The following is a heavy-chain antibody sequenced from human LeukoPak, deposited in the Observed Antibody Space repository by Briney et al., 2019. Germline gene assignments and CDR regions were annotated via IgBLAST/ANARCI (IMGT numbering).Heavy chain of an antibody. CDR1: GGSISSNSYY. V-gene: IGHV4-39*07. CDR3: ASDRIEVDAFDI. D-gene: IGHD2-15*01. Sequence: SETLSLTCAVSGGSISSNSYYWGWIRQPPGKGLEWIGSIYYSGSTCYNPSLKSRVTISVDTSKNQFSLKLSSVTAADTAVYYCASDRIEVDAFDIWGQGTMVTVSS. CDR2: IYYSGST. J-gene: IGHJ3*02.